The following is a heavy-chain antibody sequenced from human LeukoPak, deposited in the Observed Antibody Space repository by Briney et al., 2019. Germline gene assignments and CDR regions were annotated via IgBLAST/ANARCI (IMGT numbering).Heavy chain of an antibody. D-gene: IGHD6-13*01. CDR3: ASDKGYSNSYFDH. J-gene: IGHJ4*01. Sequence: PSETLSLTCTVSGGSISTTGYYWAWIRQPPGKGLEWIASIYYSGSTYYNSSLKSRVTISVGTSRNQFSLKLSSVTAADTALYYCASDKGYSNSYFDHWGQGTLVTVSS. CDR2: IYYSGST. CDR1: GGSISTTGYY. V-gene: IGHV4-39*01.